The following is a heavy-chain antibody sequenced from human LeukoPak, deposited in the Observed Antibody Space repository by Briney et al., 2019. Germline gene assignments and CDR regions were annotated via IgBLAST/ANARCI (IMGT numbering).Heavy chain of an antibody. D-gene: IGHD3-9*01. CDR1: GGTFSSYA. J-gene: IGHJ3*02. CDR2: IIPIFGTA. V-gene: IGHV1-69*13. Sequence: SVKVSCKASGGTFSSYAISWVRQATGPGLEWMGGIIPIFGTANYAQKFQGRVTITADESTSTAYMELSSLRSEDTAVYYCARELKGYFDRAFYFDIWGQGTMVTVSS. CDR3: ARELKGYFDRAFYFDI.